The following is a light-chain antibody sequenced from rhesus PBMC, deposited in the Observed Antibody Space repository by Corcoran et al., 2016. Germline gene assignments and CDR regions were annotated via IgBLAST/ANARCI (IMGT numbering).Light chain of an antibody. CDR3: QHGYGTPFT. V-gene: IGKV1-74*01. Sequence: DIQMTQSPSSLSASVGDRVTITCRASENVNNYLHWYQQKPGKAPKLLIYKASTLQSGVPSRVSGSGSGTDYTFTISSLQPEDVATYYCQHGYGTPFTFGPGTKLDIK. CDR1: ENVNNY. CDR2: KAS. J-gene: IGKJ3*01.